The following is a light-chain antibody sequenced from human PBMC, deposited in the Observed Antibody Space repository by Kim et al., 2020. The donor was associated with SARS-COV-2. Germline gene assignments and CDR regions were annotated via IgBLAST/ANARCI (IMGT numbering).Light chain of an antibody. V-gene: IGLV1-47*02. CDR3: AAWDDSLSGQV. CDR1: RSNVGTNY. J-gene: IGLJ1*01. CDR2: SNN. Sequence: QSVLTQTPSVSGAPGQRVTISCSGSRSNVGTNYVYWYQQLPGTAPKLLIYSNNQRSSGVPDRFSGSKSGTSASLDISGLRSEDEADYYCAAWDDSLSGQVFGPGTKVTVL.